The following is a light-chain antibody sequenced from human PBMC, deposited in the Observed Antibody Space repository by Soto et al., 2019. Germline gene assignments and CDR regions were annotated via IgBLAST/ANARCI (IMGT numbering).Light chain of an antibody. V-gene: IGKV3-15*01. J-gene: IGKJ1*01. CDR2: SAS. CDR3: QQYNKWPQWT. Sequence: EVVMTQSPVTLSVSPGERATLSCRASQSIRTDLAWYQQKPGQAPSLLIFSASTRATGVPARFSGSGSGTEFTLTISSLQSEDFAVYYCQQYNKWPQWTFGQGTKVDIK. CDR1: QSIRTD.